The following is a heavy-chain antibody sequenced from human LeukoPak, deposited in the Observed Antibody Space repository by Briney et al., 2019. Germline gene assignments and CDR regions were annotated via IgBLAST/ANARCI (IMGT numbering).Heavy chain of an antibody. CDR3: ARGIAVSVNWFDP. D-gene: IGHD6-19*01. J-gene: IGHJ5*02. CDR1: GGAISNRSYF. V-gene: IGHV4-39*01. Sequence: SETLSLTCTVSGGAISNRSYFWGCIRQPPGKGLEWIGTIYYSGSTYYNPSLKSRVTISVDTSKNQFSLELSSVTAADTAVYYCARGIAVSVNWFDPWGQGTLVTVSS. CDR2: IYYSGST.